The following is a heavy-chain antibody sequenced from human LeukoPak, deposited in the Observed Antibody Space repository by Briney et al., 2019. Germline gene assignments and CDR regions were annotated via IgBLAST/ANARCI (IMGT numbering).Heavy chain of an antibody. D-gene: IGHD3-10*01. J-gene: IGHJ4*02. CDR1: GFTFDDYA. Sequence: GGSLRLSCAASGFTFDDYAMHWVRQAPGKGLEWVPGISWNSGSIGYADSVKGRFTISRDNAKNSLYLQMNSLRAEDTALYYCAKDPYYYGSGSYFDYWGQGTLVTVSS. V-gene: IGHV3-9*01. CDR2: ISWNSGSI. CDR3: AKDPYYYGSGSYFDY.